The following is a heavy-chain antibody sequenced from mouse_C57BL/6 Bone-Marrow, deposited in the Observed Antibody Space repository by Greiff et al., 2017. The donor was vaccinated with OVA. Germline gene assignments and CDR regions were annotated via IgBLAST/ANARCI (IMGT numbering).Heavy chain of an antibody. CDR1: GYAFSSYW. CDR3: AREEDYYGSSYD. Sequence: VQLKESGAELVKPGASVKISCKASGYAFSSYWMNWVKQRPGKGLEWIGQIYPGDGDTNYNGKFKGKATLTADKSSSTAYMQLSSLTSEDSAVYFCAREEDYYGSSYDWGQGTTLTVSS. V-gene: IGHV1-80*01. CDR2: IYPGDGDT. J-gene: IGHJ2*01. D-gene: IGHD1-1*01.